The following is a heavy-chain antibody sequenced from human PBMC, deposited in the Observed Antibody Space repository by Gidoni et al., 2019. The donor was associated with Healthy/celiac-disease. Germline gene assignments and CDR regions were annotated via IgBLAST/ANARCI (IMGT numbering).Heavy chain of an antibody. D-gene: IGHD5-18*01. CDR3: ARGGRWAMGVWYYFDY. V-gene: IGHV4-4*02. J-gene: IGHJ4*02. CDR1: GSANSNSNW. Sequence: QVQLQESGPGLVKPSGTVTLTCAVSGSANSNSNWWRWVRQPPGKWLAWFGEIYHSVSTNTNTSLKSRVTISVDKSKSLFALKLSSVTAADTAVYYCARGGRWAMGVWYYFDYWGQGTLVTVSS. CDR2: IYHSVST.